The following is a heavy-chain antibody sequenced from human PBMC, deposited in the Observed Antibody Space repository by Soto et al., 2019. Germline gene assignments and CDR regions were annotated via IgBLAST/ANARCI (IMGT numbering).Heavy chain of an antibody. CDR3: ARDQEGGIVVVPAAMEYYYYMDV. CDR1: GFTFSSYS. Sequence: GGSLRLSCAASGFTFSSYSMNWVRQAPGKGLEWVSSISSSSSYIYYADSVKGRFTISRDNAKNSLYLQMNSLRAEDTAVYYCARDQEGGIVVVPAAMEYYYYMDVWGKGTTVTVSS. D-gene: IGHD2-2*01. V-gene: IGHV3-21*01. CDR2: ISSSSSYI. J-gene: IGHJ6*03.